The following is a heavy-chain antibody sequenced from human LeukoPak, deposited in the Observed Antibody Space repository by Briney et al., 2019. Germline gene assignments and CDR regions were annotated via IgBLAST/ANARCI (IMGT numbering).Heavy chain of an antibody. CDR3: ARRSGPTRYFDY. Sequence: GGSLRLSCAASGFTFSSYAMSSVRQAPGKGLEWVSAISGSGGTTYYADSVKGRFTISRDNSKNTLYLQMNSLRAEDTAVYYCARRSGPTRYFDYWGQGTLVTVSS. CDR1: GFTFSSYA. V-gene: IGHV3-23*01. J-gene: IGHJ4*02. D-gene: IGHD1-26*01. CDR2: ISGSGGTT.